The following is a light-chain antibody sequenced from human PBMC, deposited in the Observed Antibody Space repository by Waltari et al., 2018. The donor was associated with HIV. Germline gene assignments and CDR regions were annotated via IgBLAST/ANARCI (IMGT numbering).Light chain of an antibody. Sequence: DIQMTQSPSTLSASVGARFTITCRASQTISSWLAWYQQKPGKAPNLLIYKASSLETGVPSRFSGSGSGTEFTLTISSLQPDDFATYYCQQYNSYSWTFGQGTKVEIK. J-gene: IGKJ1*01. CDR1: QTISSW. CDR2: KAS. CDR3: QQYNSYSWT. V-gene: IGKV1-5*03.